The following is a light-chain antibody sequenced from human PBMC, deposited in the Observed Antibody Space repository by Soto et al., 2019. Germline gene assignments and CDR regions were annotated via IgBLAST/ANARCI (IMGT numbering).Light chain of an antibody. CDR3: QQRSNLTRGVT. V-gene: IGKV3-11*01. Sequence: EIVLTQSPATLSLSPGERATLSCRASQSVSSYLAWYQQKPGQAPRLLIYDASNRATGIPARFSGSGSGTEFTLTITSLEPEDFAVYYCQQRSNLTRGVTFGQGTKLEIK. J-gene: IGKJ2*01. CDR2: DAS. CDR1: QSVSSY.